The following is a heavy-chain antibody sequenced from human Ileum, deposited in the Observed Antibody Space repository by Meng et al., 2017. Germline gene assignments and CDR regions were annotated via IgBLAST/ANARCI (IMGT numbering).Heavy chain of an antibody. J-gene: IGHJ4*02. CDR1: GASVIRGRYC. V-gene: IGHV4-61*01. CDR2: INYTGTA. CDR3: TRDQTSNGWGSFDS. D-gene: IGHD7-27*01. Sequence: VTVWGPGWVWLSRILSSTCVVSGASVIRGRYCLNWIRESAGKGLEWIGYINYTGTAYYNACLGSRVSVSTDTSKNQFSLKLTSVTAADTAVYYCTRDQTSNGWGSFDSWGQGTLVTVSS.